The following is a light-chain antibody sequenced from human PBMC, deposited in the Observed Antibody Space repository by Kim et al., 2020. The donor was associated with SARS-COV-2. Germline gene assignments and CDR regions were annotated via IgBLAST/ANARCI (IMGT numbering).Light chain of an antibody. J-gene: IGKJ2*02. Sequence: SPVERATLSCRASHNISSRYIAWYQQKPGQAPRLLIYAESIRATGIPYRFSSGGSGTDFTLTISRLEPEDFAVYYCPQYGGSLPCTFGQGTKLEI. CDR2: AES. CDR1: HNISSRY. V-gene: IGKV3-20*01. CDR3: PQYGGSLPCT.